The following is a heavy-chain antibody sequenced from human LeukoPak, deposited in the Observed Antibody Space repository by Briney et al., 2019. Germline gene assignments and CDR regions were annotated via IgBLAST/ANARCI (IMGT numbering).Heavy chain of an antibody. J-gene: IGHJ4*02. CDR1: GFTVSSNY. V-gene: IGHV3-66*02. CDR3: ARTHRYALDY. Sequence: GGSLRLSCAASGFTVSSNYMSWVRQAPGKGLEWVSVIYSGGSTYYADSVKGRFTISRDNSKDTLYLQMNSLRAEDTAVYYCARTHRYALDYWGQGTLVTVSS. D-gene: IGHD3-16*01. CDR2: IYSGGST.